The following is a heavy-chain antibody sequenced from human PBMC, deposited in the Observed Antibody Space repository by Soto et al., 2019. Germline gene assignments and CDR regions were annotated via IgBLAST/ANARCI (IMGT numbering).Heavy chain of an antibody. D-gene: IGHD6-19*01. J-gene: IGHJ4*02. Sequence: ASVKVSCKASGYTFTSYHITWVRQAPGQGLEWMGWISAYNGNTNYAQNFQGRVSMTTDSSTTTAYMELRNLRSDDTAVYYCVRRTRSAWYFCDYWGLGTLVTVS. CDR3: VRRTRSAWYFCDY. V-gene: IGHV1-18*01. CDR1: GYTFTSYH. CDR2: ISAYNGNT.